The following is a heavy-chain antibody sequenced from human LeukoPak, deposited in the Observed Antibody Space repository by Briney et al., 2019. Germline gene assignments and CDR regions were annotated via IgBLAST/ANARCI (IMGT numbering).Heavy chain of an antibody. J-gene: IGHJ4*02. Sequence: GASVKVSCKASGGTFSSYAIIWVRQAPGQGLEWMGRIIPIFGTANYAQKFQGRVTITTDESTSTAYMELSSLRSEDTAVYYCARSFGYSYGYTPKYYFDYWGQGTLVTLSS. D-gene: IGHD5-18*01. CDR3: ARSFGYSYGYTPKYYFDY. CDR1: GGTFSSYA. V-gene: IGHV1-69*05. CDR2: IIPIFGTA.